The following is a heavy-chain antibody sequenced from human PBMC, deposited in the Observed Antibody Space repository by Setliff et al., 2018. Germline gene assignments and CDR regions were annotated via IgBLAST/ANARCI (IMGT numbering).Heavy chain of an antibody. V-gene: IGHV1-69*13. J-gene: IGHJ4*02. D-gene: IGHD1-26*01. Sequence: SVKVSCKASGYTFTSYAMNWVRQAPGQGLEWMGGIIPMFGTANYAQKFQGRVTSTADESTSTAYMELSSLRSEDTAVYYCARVSRTIVAARGFDDWGQGTLVTVSS. CDR3: ARVSRTIVAARGFDD. CDR2: IIPMFGTA. CDR1: GYTFTSYA.